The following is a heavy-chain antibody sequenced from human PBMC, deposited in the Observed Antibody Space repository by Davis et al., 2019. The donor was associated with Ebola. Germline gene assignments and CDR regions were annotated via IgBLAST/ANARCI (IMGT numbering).Heavy chain of an antibody. V-gene: IGHV3-23*01. D-gene: IGHD3-10*01. CDR3: AKDSRGYNKPFDY. CDR2: VIGSGTT. CDR1: GVNFNIYA. Sequence: GGSLRLSCAASGVNFNIYAMSWVRQAPGKRLEWVSGVIGSGTTYYADSVKGRFTISRDNSRNMLSLQMNSLRADDTAVYYCAKDSRGYNKPFDYWGQGTLVTVSS. J-gene: IGHJ4*02.